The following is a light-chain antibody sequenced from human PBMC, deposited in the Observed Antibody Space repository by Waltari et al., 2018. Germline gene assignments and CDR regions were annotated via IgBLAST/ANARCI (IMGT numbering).Light chain of an antibody. J-gene: IGLJ2*01. V-gene: IGLV1-44*01. Sequence: QSVLTQPPSASGTPRQRVTTPCSGSNSNIGRNNVNWYQQFPGAAPTLLVYNNFQRPSGVPDRFSGSKSGTSASLAILGVRPEDEADYYCATWDDSLNGPVFGGGTKLTVL. CDR1: NSNIGRNN. CDR3: ATWDDSLNGPV. CDR2: NNF.